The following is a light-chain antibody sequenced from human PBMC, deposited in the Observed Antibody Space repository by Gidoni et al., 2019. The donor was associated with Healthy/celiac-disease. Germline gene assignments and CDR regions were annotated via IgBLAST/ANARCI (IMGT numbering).Light chain of an antibody. V-gene: IGLV1-40*01. CDR1: SSNIGAGYD. CDR2: GNS. Sequence: QSVLTQPPSASGAPGHRVTISCTGSSSNIGAGYDVHWYQQLPGTAPKLLIYGNSNRPSGVPDRFSGSKSGTSASLAITGLQAEDEADYYCQSYDSSLRTVFGGGTQLTVL. J-gene: IGLJ7*01. CDR3: QSYDSSLRTV.